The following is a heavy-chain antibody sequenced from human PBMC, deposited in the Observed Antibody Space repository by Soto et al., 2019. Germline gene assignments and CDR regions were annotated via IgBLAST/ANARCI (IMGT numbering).Heavy chain of an antibody. Sequence: GESLKISCKGSGYSFTSYWIGWVRQMPGKGLEWMGIIYPGDSDTRYSPSFQGQVTISADKSISTAYLQWSSLKASDTAMYYCARRGPDYYYYYYMDVWGKGTTVTVSS. J-gene: IGHJ6*03. CDR1: GYSFTSYW. V-gene: IGHV5-51*01. CDR2: IYPGDSDT. CDR3: ARRGPDYYYYYYMDV.